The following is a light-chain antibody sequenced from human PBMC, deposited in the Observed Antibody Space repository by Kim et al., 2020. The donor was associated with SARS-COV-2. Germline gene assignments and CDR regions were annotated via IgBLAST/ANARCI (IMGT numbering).Light chain of an antibody. CDR1: EDVSDY. V-gene: IGKV1-33*01. CDR3: QQYDAPPFT. J-gene: IGKJ5*01. Sequence: GDRVTITCQASEDVSDYFNWYHQKPGEAPKVLIRDAANLESGVPSRFSRGGYGTEFSLTISSVQPEDMVTYYCQQYDAPPFTFGQGTRL. CDR2: DAA.